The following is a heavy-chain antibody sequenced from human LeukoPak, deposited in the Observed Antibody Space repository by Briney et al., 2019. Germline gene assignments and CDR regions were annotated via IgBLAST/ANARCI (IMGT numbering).Heavy chain of an antibody. J-gene: IGHJ3*02. V-gene: IGHV1-18*01. D-gene: IGHD3-3*01. CDR1: GYTFTSYG. CDR3: ARDRYDFWSGYLAYDAFDI. CDR2: ISAYNGNT. Sequence: ASVKVSCKASGYTFTSYGISWVRQAPGQGLEWMGWISAYNGNTNYAQKLQGRDTMTTDPSTSTADMELRSLRSDDTAVYYCARDRYDFWSGYLAYDAFDIWGQGTMVTVSS.